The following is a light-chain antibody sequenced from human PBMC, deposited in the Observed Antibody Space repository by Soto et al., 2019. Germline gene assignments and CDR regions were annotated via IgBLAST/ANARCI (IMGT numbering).Light chain of an antibody. J-gene: IGKJ3*01. V-gene: IGKV1-9*01. CDR3: QQLNSYVFA. Sequence: DIPLTQSPSFLSASVGDRVTITCRASQSVSRYLAWYQQKPGKAPNLLIYADSTLRSGVPSRFSGSGSETEFTLTISSLQPEDFATYYCQQLNSYVFAFGPGTKVDIK. CDR2: ADS. CDR1: QSVSRY.